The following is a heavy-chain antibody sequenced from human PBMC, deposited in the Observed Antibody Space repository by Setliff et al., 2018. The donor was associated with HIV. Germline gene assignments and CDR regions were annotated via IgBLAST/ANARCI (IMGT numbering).Heavy chain of an antibody. CDR2: VSSDGSSK. CDR1: GVTFKTHW. J-gene: IGHJ4*02. D-gene: IGHD5-12*01. Sequence: GGSLRLSCAASGVTFKTHWMHWVRQAPGKGLVWVSRVSSDGSSKTYADSVKDRFTISRDNAKNTLYLQMNSLRAEDTGVYYCHSGYDTEEQSYFDYWGQGTLVTVSS. CDR3: HSGYDTEEQSYFDY. V-gene: IGHV3-74*01.